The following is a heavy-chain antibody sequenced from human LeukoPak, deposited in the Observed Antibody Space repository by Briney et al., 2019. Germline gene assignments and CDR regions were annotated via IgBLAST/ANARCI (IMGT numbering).Heavy chain of an antibody. CDR2: IKSKTDGGTT. Sequence: GGSLRLSCAASGFTFSNAWMSWVRQAPGKGLEWVGRIKSKTDGGTTDYAAPVKDRFTISRDDSKNTLYLQMNSLKTEDTAVYYCTVIVVPAAMDNYWGQGTLVTVSS. D-gene: IGHD2-2*01. J-gene: IGHJ4*02. CDR3: TVIVVPAAMDNY. CDR1: GFTFSNAW. V-gene: IGHV3-15*01.